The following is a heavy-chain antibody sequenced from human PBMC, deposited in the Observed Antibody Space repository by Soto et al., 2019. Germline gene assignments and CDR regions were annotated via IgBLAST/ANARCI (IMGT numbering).Heavy chain of an antibody. CDR3: ARVVSDWNPYYYYYYGMDV. V-gene: IGHV1-69*13. J-gene: IGHJ6*02. D-gene: IGHD1-1*01. Sequence: GASVKVSCKASGGTSSSYAISWVRQAPGQGLEWMGGIIPIFGTANYAQKFQGRVTITADESTSTAYMELSSLRSEDTAVYYCARVVSDWNPYYYYYYGMDVWGQGTTVTVSS. CDR2: IIPIFGTA. CDR1: GGTSSSYA.